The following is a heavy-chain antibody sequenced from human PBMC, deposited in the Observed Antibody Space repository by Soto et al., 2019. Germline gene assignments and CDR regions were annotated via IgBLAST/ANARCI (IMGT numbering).Heavy chain of an antibody. CDR3: ASIPAYCGGDCYAHCDY. J-gene: IGHJ4*02. D-gene: IGHD2-21*02. CDR1: GFTFSSYA. CDR2: ISYDGSNK. Sequence: QVQLVESGGGVVQPGRSLRLSCAASGFTFSSYAMHWVRQAPGKGLEWVAVISYDGSNKYYADSVKGRFTISRDNSKNTLYLQMNSLRAEDTAVYYCASIPAYCGGDCYAHCDYWGQGTLVTVSS. V-gene: IGHV3-30-3*01.